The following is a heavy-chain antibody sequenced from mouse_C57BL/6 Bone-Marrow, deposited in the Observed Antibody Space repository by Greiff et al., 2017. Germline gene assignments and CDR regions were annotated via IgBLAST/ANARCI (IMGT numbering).Heavy chain of an antibody. CDR1: GYTFTSYW. CDR2: IDPSDSYT. CDR3: ARSGSYPDY. V-gene: IGHV1-59*01. J-gene: IGHJ2*01. D-gene: IGHD6-1*01. Sequence: QVQLQQPGAELVRPGTSVKLSCKASGYTFTSYWMHWVKQRPGQGLEWIGVIDPSDSYTNYNQKFKGKATLTVDTSSSTAYMQLSSLTSEDSAVYYCARSGSYPDYWGQGTTLTVSS.